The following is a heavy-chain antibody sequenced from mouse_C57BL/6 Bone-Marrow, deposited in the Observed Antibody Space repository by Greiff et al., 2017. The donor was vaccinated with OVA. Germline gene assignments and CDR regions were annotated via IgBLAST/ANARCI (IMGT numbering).Heavy chain of an antibody. CDR1: GFTFTDYY. CDR3: ARYPALGGNYEGGFDY. D-gene: IGHD2-1*01. Sequence: EVHLVESGGGLVQPGGSLSLSCAASGFTFTDYYMSWVRQPPGKALEWLGFISNKANGYTTEYSASVKGRFTISRDNSQSSLYLQMNALRAEDSATYYCARYPALGGNYEGGFDYWGQGTTLTVSS. CDR2: ISNKANGYTT. J-gene: IGHJ2*01. V-gene: IGHV7-3*01.